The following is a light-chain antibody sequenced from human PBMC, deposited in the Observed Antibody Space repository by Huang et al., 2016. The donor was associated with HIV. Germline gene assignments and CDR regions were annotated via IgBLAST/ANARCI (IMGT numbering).Light chain of an antibody. CDR1: QSVSSM. V-gene: IGKV3-15*01. CDR3: QQYNKWPPLT. J-gene: IGKJ4*01. CDR2: SAS. Sequence: EIVMTQSPATLSVSPGERATLSCRASQSVSSMLAWYQQKPGQAPRLLIYSASTRAIGIPDRFSGSGSGTEFILTISSLQSEDFAVYYCQQYNKWPPLTFGGGTKVEIK.